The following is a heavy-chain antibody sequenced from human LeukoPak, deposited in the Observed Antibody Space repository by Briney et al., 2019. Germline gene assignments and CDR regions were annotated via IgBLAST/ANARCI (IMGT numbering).Heavy chain of an antibody. V-gene: IGHV3-23*01. CDR3: STKAWGSGMIGAVDQ. Sequence: PGGSLRLSCAASGFTFSSYAMSWVRHAPEKGLESVSALSGSGGSTYYADSVKGRFTISRDNSKNTLYLQMNSLRTADTAAYYCSTKAWGSGMIGAVDQWGQGTLVRVSS. D-gene: IGHD3-16*01. CDR2: LSGSGGST. CDR1: GFTFSSYA. J-gene: IGHJ4*02.